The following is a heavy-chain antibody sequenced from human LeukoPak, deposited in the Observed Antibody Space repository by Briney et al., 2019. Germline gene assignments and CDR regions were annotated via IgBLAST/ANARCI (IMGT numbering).Heavy chain of an antibody. V-gene: IGHV3-23*01. CDR3: ARDRGIVGTTGYYYMDV. Sequence: PGGSLRLSCAASGFTFSTYAMSWVRQAAGKGLEWVSLISGSGGGTYYADSVKGRFTIFRDNAKNSLYLQMNSLRAEDTAVYYCARDRGIVGTTGYYYMDVWGKGTTVTVSS. CDR1: GFTFSTYA. CDR2: ISGSGGGT. J-gene: IGHJ6*03. D-gene: IGHD1-26*01.